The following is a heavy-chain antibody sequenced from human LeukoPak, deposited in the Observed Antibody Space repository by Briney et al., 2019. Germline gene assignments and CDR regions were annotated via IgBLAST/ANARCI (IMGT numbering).Heavy chain of an antibody. CDR1: GGSISSSSYY. Sequence: SETLSLTCTVSGGSISSSSYYWGWVRQPPGKGLEWIGSIYYSGSTYYNPSLKSRVTISVDTSKNQFSLKLSSVTPPDTAVYYCASHEEWELLKLFDYWGQGTLVTVSS. V-gene: IGHV4-39*01. J-gene: IGHJ4*02. CDR2: IYYSGST. D-gene: IGHD1-26*01. CDR3: ASHEEWELLKLFDY.